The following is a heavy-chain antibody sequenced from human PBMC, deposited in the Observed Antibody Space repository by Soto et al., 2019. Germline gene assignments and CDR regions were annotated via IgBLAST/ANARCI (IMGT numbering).Heavy chain of an antibody. CDR1: GFPFSPYT. CDR3: ARGGGFCGGDCYKGGIDY. D-gene: IGHD2-21*02. CDR2: ISYDGSDK. V-gene: IGHV3-30-3*01. Sequence: VQLVESGGGVVQPGRSLRLSCAASGFPFSPYTMHWVRQAPGRGLEWVAVISYDGSDKYYADSVKGRITISRDNSKNTLNLQMNSLRAEDTAVYYCARGGGFCGGDCYKGGIDYWGQGTLVTVSS. J-gene: IGHJ4*02.